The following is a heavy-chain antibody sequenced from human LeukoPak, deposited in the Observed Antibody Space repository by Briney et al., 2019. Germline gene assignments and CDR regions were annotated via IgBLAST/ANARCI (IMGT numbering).Heavy chain of an antibody. Sequence: PGGSLRLSCAASGFTFSSYWMSWVRQAPGKGLEWVANIKQDGSEKYYVDSVKGRFTISRDNAKNSLYLQMNSLRAEDTAVYYCARDSEIAVAAPVDYWGQGTLVTVSS. CDR3: ARDSEIAVAAPVDY. CDR2: IKQDGSEK. D-gene: IGHD6-19*01. V-gene: IGHV3-7*01. J-gene: IGHJ4*02. CDR1: GFTFSSYW.